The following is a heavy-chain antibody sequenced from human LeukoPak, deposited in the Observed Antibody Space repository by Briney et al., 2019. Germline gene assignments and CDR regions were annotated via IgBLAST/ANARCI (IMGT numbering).Heavy chain of an antibody. CDR2: IKQDGSEK. D-gene: IGHD2-2*01. J-gene: IGHJ4*02. CDR1: GFTFSSYW. V-gene: IGHV3-7*01. Sequence: GGSLRLSCAASGFTFSSYWMSWVRQAPGKGLEWVANIKQDGSEKYYVDSLKGRLTISRDNAKNSLYLQMNSLRAEDTAVYYCARYRCSKTSCFFDYWGQGTLVTVSS. CDR3: ARYRCSKTSCFFDY.